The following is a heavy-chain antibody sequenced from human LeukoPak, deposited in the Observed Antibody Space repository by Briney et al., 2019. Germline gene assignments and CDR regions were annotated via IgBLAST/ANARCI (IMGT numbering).Heavy chain of an antibody. D-gene: IGHD5/OR15-5a*01. CDR3: AKDQGLPGYYYYMGV. CDR2: ISGSGGST. Sequence: GGTLRLSCAASAFTFSSYGMSWVRQAPGKGLEWVSAISGSGGSTYYADSVKGRFTISRDNSKNTLYLQMNSLRAEDTAVYYCAKDQGLPGYYYYMGVWGKGTTVTVSS. V-gene: IGHV3-23*01. J-gene: IGHJ6*03. CDR1: AFTFSSYG.